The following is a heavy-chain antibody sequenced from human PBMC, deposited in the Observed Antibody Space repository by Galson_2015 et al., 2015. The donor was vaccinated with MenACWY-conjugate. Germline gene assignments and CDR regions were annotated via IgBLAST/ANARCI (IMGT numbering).Heavy chain of an antibody. CDR1: GFTFDDYG. D-gene: IGHD1-1*01. Sequence: SLRLSCAASGFTFDDYGMSWVRQAPGKGLEWISGINWNGENTGYADSVKGRFTIPRDNSKNSLYLQMNTLRAEDTAFYYCGRDNRADNWEADAWGQGSMGT. J-gene: IGHJ5*02. CDR3: GRDNRADNWEADA. CDR2: INWNGENT. V-gene: IGHV3-20*04.